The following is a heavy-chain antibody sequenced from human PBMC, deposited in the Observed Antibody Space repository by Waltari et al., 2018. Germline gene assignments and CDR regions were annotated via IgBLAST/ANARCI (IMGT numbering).Heavy chain of an antibody. Sequence: EVQLVESGGGLVQPGGSLRLSCAASGFSFTTYWMNWARQDPGKGLVWVSRINPDGTTTAYADSVKGRFTIYRDNSKNTLYLQMNSLSAEDTAVYYCVRSGFLDCWGQGTLVTVSS. CDR3: VRSGFLDC. J-gene: IGHJ4*02. V-gene: IGHV3-74*01. D-gene: IGHD1-26*01. CDR1: GFSFTTYW. CDR2: INPDGTTT.